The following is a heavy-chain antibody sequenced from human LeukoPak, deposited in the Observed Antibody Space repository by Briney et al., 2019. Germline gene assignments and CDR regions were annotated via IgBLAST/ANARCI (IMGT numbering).Heavy chain of an antibody. D-gene: IGHD5-24*01. CDR2: IYSGGST. V-gene: IGHV3-53*01. CDR3: ARMAGYNWFDP. J-gene: IGHJ5*02. CDR1: GFKFDDYA. Sequence: PGGSLRLSCAASGFKFDDYAMHWVRQAPGKRLEWVSVIYSGGSTYYVHSVKGRFTISRDNSKNTLYLQMTSLRAEDTAVYYCARMAGYNWFDPWGQGTLVTVSS.